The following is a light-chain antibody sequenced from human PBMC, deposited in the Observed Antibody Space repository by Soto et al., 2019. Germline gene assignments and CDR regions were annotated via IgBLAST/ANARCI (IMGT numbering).Light chain of an antibody. Sequence: EIVLTQSPATLSLSPGERATLSCKASQSLSNYLAWYQQKPGQAPRLLIYDASSRATGVPARFSGSGSGTDFTLTINSLEPADFAVYYCQQRNSWPPAITFGQGTRLEIK. V-gene: IGKV3-11*01. J-gene: IGKJ5*01. CDR1: QSLSNY. CDR3: QQRNSWPPAIT. CDR2: DAS.